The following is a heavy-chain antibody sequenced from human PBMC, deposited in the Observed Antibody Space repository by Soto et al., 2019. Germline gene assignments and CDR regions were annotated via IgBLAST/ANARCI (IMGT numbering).Heavy chain of an antibody. CDR2: IHYSGATP. Sequence: ASVKVSCKASGYTFTNYYMHWVRQAPGQGLEWMGVIHYSGATPTYAQKFQGRVTMARDTSTSTVYVELSSLTSEDTAVYYCARGDSTDCSNGVCSFFYNHDMDVWGQGTTVTVSS. CDR3: ARGDSTDCSNGVCSFFYNHDMDV. V-gene: IGHV1-46*01. J-gene: IGHJ6*02. D-gene: IGHD2-8*01. CDR1: GYTFTNYY.